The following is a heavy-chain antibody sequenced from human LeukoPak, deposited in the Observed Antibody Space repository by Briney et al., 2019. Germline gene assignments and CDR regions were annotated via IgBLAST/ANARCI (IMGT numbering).Heavy chain of an antibody. CDR2: ISSNGGST. J-gene: IGHJ4*02. D-gene: IGHD1-26*01. CDR3: ARDRASIVGEIDY. V-gene: IGHV3-64*01. CDR1: GFTFSSYA. Sequence: PGGSLRLSCAASGFTFSSYAMHWVRQAPGKGLEYVSAISSNGGSTYYANSVKGRFTISRDNSKNTLYLQMGSLRAENMAVYYCARDRASIVGEIDYWGQGTLVTVSS.